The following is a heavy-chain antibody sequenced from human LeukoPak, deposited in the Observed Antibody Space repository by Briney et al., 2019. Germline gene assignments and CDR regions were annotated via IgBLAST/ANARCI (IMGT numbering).Heavy chain of an antibody. V-gene: IGHV1-3*01. J-gene: IGHJ1*01. CDR3: ARVPPHDRNYYYYPH. CDR1: GYTFTDYG. Sequence: ASVKVSCKTSGYTFTDYGMHWVRQAPGQRLEWMAWINAGNGDAKYSQKFQGRVTITRDTSASTAYMELSSLRSEDTGVYYCARVPPHDRNYYYYPHWGQGTEVTVSS. D-gene: IGHD3-10*01. CDR2: INAGNGDA.